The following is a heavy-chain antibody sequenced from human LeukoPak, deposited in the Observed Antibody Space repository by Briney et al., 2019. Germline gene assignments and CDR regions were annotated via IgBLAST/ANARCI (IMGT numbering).Heavy chain of an antibody. J-gene: IGHJ6*03. V-gene: IGHV1-2*02. CDR3: ARAYCSGDSCYFYMDV. CDR2: INPNSGGT. CDR1: GYTFTGYY. D-gene: IGHD2-15*01. Sequence: GASVKVSCKASGYTFTGYYMHWVRQAPGQGLEWMGWINPNSGGTNYAQKFQGRVTMTRDTSISTAYLEVSSLTSDDTAVYYCARAYCSGDSCYFYMDVWGKGTTVTVSS.